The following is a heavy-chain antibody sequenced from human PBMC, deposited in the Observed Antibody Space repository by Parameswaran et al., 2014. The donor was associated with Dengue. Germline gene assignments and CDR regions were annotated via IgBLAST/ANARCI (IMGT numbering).Heavy chain of an antibody. CDR2: ISSSSSYI. CDR3: AREGSSTACKPPSICRLRAFDI. D-gene: IGHD6-13*01. V-gene: IGHV3-21*01. Sequence: KWIRQPPGKGLEWVSSISSSSSYIYYADSVKGRFTISRDNAKNSLYLQMNSLRAEDTAVYYCAREGSSTACKPPSICRLRAFDIWGQGTMVTVSS. J-gene: IGHJ3*02.